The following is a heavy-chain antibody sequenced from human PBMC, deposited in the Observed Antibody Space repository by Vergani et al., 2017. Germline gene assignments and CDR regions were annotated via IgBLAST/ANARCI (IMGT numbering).Heavy chain of an antibody. J-gene: IGHJ4*02. D-gene: IGHD2-15*01. CDR2: ISYGGIT. CDR1: GYSITSGYY. CDR3: ARAGYCSGDSCYSGPFDY. V-gene: IGHV4-61*01. Sequence: QVQLLESGPGLLKPSETLSLTCSVSGYSITSGYYWGWIRQPPGRGLEWLGYISYGGITNYNPSLMGRVTISLDTSKNQFSLNLSSVTAADTAVYYCARAGYCSGDSCYSGPFDYWGQGTLVTVSS.